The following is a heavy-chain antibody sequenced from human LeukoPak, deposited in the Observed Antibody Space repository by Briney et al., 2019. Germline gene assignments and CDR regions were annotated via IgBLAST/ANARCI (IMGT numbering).Heavy chain of an antibody. CDR3: ANGGSMAHEKIHN. V-gene: IGHV3-23*01. CDR1: GDSINSGGHS. J-gene: IGHJ4*02. CDR2: ISDTGGYT. Sequence: PSETLSLTCVVSGDSINSGGHSWSWVRQAPGKGLEWVSSISDTGGYTYYADSMKGRFTISRDNSKNTLYLQMNSLRAEDTAVYHCANGGSMAHEKIHNWGQGTLVTVSS. D-gene: IGHD2/OR15-2a*01.